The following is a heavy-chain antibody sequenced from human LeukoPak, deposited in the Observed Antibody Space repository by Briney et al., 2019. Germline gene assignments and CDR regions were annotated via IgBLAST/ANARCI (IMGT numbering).Heavy chain of an antibody. J-gene: IGHJ4*02. CDR3: ARGGSYYYGSGSYSRSLFDY. CDR2: IYYSGST. CDR1: GGSVSSGSYY. D-gene: IGHD3-10*01. Sequence: SETLSLTCTVSGGSVSSGSYYWSWIRQPPGTGLEWIGYIYYSGSTNYNPSLKSRVTISVDTSKNQFSLKLSSVTAADTAVYYCARGGSYYYGSGSYSRSLFDYWGQGTLVTVSS. V-gene: IGHV4-61*01.